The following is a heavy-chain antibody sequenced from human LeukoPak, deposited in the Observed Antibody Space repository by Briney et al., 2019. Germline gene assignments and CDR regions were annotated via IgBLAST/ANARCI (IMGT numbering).Heavy chain of an antibody. CDR2: IILILGIA. CDR3: ASHPYYDFWSGPHGDY. V-gene: IGHV1-69*02. J-gene: IGHJ4*02. CDR1: GGTFSSYT. D-gene: IGHD3-3*01. Sequence: ASVKVSCKASGGTFSSYTISWVRQAPGQGLEWMGRIILILGIANYAQKFQGRVTITADKSTSTAYMELSSLRSEDTAVYYCASHPYYDFWSGPHGDYWGQGTLVTVSS.